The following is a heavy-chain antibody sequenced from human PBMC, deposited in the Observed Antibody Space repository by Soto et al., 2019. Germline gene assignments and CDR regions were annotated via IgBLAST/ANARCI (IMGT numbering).Heavy chain of an antibody. CDR2: IFSNDEK. J-gene: IGHJ5*02. CDR1: GFSFSNAGLG. CDR3: ASTYSASWYWFDP. Sequence: QVTVKESGPVLVKPTETLTLTCTVSGFSFSNAGLGVSWIRQPPGKALEWLAHIFSNDEKSYNTSLKSRLTISKDTSKSQVVLIMTNMDPVDTATYYCASTYSASWYWFDPWGQGTLVTVSS. D-gene: IGHD6-13*01. V-gene: IGHV2-26*04.